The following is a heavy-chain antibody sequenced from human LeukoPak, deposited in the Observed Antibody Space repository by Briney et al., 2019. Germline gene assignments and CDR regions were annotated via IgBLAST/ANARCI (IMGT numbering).Heavy chain of an antibody. V-gene: IGHV3-30*04. D-gene: IGHD3-10*01. CDR1: GFSFSDSV. CDR2: ISHDVKTT. CDR3: VKEAYYGWGSSPTFYFDY. J-gene: IGHJ4*02. Sequence: GGSLRLSCVASGFSFSDSVIHWVRRAPGKGLEWVAVISHDVKTTYYADSAKGRSTISRDNSRNTVFLQMNRLRPEDTAVYYCVKEAYYGWGSSPTFYFDYWGQGTRVTVSS.